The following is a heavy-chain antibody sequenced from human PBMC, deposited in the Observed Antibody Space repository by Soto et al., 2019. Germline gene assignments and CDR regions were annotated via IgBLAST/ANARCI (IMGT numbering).Heavy chain of an antibody. D-gene: IGHD3-3*01. Sequence: VGSLRLSCASSVFTFSSYGMHWVRHSPGKGLEWVAVIWYDGSNKYYADSVKGRFTISRDNSKNTLYLQMNSLRAEDTAVYYCARDLSRSALRFLEWLTIGESGFDPWGQGTLVTVSS. CDR3: ARDLSRSALRFLEWLTIGESGFDP. V-gene: IGHV3-33*01. CDR2: IWYDGSNK. J-gene: IGHJ5*02. CDR1: VFTFSSYG.